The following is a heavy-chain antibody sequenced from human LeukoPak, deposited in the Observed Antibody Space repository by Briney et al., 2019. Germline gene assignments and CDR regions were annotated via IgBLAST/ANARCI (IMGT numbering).Heavy chain of an antibody. V-gene: IGHV1-18*01. CDR1: GYTFTSYG. Sequence: ASVKVSCKASGYTFTSYGISWVRQAPGQGLEWMGWISAYNGNTNYAQKLQGRVTMTTDTSTSTAYMELRSLRSDDTAVYYCARDIAAAGTSDYFDYWGQGTLVTVSS. CDR3: ARDIAAAGTSDYFDY. D-gene: IGHD6-13*01. CDR2: ISAYNGNT. J-gene: IGHJ4*02.